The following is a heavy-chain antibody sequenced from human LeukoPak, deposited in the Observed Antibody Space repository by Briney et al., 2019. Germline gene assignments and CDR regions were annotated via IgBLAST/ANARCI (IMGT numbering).Heavy chain of an antibody. Sequence: PGGALRLSCAASGFTFDDYGMSWVRQAPGEGLEWVSWINWNAGSTGYADSVKCRFTISRDNAKNSLYLQMNSLRAEDTALYYCARPTGGNYGFDYWGQGTLVTVSS. CDR2: INWNAGST. D-gene: IGHD3-10*01. CDR3: ARPTGGNYGFDY. V-gene: IGHV3-20*04. CDR1: GFTFDDYG. J-gene: IGHJ4*02.